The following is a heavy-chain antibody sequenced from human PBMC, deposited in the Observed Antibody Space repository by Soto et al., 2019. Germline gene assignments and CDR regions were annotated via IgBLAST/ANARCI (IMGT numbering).Heavy chain of an antibody. J-gene: IGHJ5*01. V-gene: IGHV7-4-1*01. CDR1: GYTFTSYA. CDR2: INTNTGNP. CDR3: AREDSSSWYSNNWFDY. D-gene: IGHD6-13*01. Sequence: GASVKVSCKASGYTFTSYAMNWVRQAPGQGLEWMGWINTNTGNPTYAQGFTGRFVFSLDTSVSTAYLQICSLKAEDTAVYYCAREDSSSWYSNNWFDYWGQGVLVTVSS.